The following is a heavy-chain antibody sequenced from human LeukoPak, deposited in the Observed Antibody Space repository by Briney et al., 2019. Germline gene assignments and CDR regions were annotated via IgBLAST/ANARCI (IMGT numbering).Heavy chain of an antibody. CDR1: GFTFSSYE. D-gene: IGHD2-15*01. V-gene: IGHV3-48*03. CDR2: ISSSGRSI. J-gene: IGHJ5*02. Sequence: PGGSLRLSCAASGFTFSSYEMNWVRQAPGKGLEWVSYISSSGRSINYADSVRDRFTISRDNGKNSLYLQMNSLRAEDTAVYYCARVRYCSGGSCYGNWYDPWGQGTLVTVSS. CDR3: ARVRYCSGGSCYGNWYDP.